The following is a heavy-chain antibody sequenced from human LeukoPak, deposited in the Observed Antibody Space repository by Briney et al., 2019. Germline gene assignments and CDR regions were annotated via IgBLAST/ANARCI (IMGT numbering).Heavy chain of an antibody. CDR2: INSEGSST. V-gene: IGHV3-74*01. D-gene: IGHD3-22*01. CDR3: ASSYDSSGYYHNDY. J-gene: IGHJ4*02. CDR1: GFTFSRYW. Sequence: PGGSLRLSCAASGFTFSRYWMHWVRQAPGKGLVWVSRINSEGSSTTYADSVKGRFTISRDNAKNSLYLQMNSLRAEDTAVYYCASSYDSSGYYHNDYWGQGTQVTVSS.